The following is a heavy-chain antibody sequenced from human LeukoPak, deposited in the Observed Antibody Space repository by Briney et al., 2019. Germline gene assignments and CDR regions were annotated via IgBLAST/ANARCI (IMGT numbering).Heavy chain of an antibody. D-gene: IGHD4-17*01. CDR1: GYTFTSYY. CDR2: INPSGGGT. V-gene: IGHV1-46*03. CDR3: ARTRYYGDYGFEMDV. Sequence: ASVKVSCKASGYTFTSYYMHWVRQAPGQGLEWMGIINPSGGGTSYAQKFQGRVTMTRDTSTSTVYMELSSLRSEDTAVYYCARTRYYGDYGFEMDVWGKGTTVTVSS. J-gene: IGHJ6*04.